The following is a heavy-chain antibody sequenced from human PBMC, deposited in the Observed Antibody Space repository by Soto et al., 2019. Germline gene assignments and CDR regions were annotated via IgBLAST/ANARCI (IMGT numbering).Heavy chain of an antibody. V-gene: IGHV4-61*08. D-gene: IGHD4-17*01. CDR2: IYYSGST. CDR1: GGSISSGGYY. J-gene: IGHJ4*02. Sequence: SETLSLTCTVSGGSISSGGYYWSWIRQPPGKGLEWIGYIYYSGSTNYTPSLKSRVTISVDTSKNQFSLKLSSVTAADTAVYYCARRYGPGFDYWGQGTLVTVSS. CDR3: ARRYGPGFDY.